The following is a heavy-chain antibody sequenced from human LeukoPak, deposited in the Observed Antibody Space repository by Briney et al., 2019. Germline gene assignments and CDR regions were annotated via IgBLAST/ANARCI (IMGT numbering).Heavy chain of an antibody. CDR2: ISSSSSTI. Sequence: GGSLRLSCAASGFTFSSYSMSWVRQAPGKGLEWVSYISSSSSTIYYADSVKGRFTISRDNAKNSLYLQMNSLRAEDTAVYYCARDLKTGGYCSSTSCYRPLFDYWGQGTLVTVSS. CDR1: GFTFSSYS. J-gene: IGHJ4*02. D-gene: IGHD2-2*01. V-gene: IGHV3-48*01. CDR3: ARDLKTGGYCSSTSCYRPLFDY.